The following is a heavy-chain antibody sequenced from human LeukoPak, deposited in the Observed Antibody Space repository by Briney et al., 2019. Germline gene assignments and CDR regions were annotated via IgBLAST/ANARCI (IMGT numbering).Heavy chain of an antibody. J-gene: IGHJ4*02. CDR1: GYTFTSYG. CDR3: ARDRPYYYDSSGYLSFDY. CDR2: ISAYNGNT. Sequence: RASAKVSCKASGYTFTSYGISWVRQAPGQGLEWMGWISAYNGNTNYAQKLQGRVTMTTDTSTSTAYMELRSLRSDDTAVYYCARDRPYYYDSSGYLSFDYWGQGTLVTVSS. D-gene: IGHD3-22*01. V-gene: IGHV1-18*01.